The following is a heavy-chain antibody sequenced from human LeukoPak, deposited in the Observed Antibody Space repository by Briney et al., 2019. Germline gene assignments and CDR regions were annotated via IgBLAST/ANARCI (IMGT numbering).Heavy chain of an antibody. V-gene: IGHV3-30*04. J-gene: IGHJ5*02. CDR2: ISYDGSNK. D-gene: IGHD4-17*01. CDR1: GFTFSSYA. Sequence: KPGGSLRLSCAASGFTFSSYAMHWVRQAPGKGLEWVAVISYDGSNKYYADSVKGRFTISRDNAKNSLYLQMNSLRAEDTAVYYCARDGDYGDYVFWFDPWGQGTLVTVSS. CDR3: ARDGDYGDYVFWFDP.